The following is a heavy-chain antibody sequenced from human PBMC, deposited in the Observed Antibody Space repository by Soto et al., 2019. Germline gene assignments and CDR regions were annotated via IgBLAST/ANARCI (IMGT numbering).Heavy chain of an antibody. CDR3: ARRGFPFRNFDY. CDR1: GGSISSYY. CDR2: IYYSGST. D-gene: IGHD3-16*01. Sequence: SETLSLTCTVSGGSISSYYWSWIRQPPGKGLEWIGYIYYSGSTNYNPSLKSRVTISVDTSKNQFSLKLSSVTAADTAVYYCARRGFPFRNFDYWGQGTLVTVSS. J-gene: IGHJ4*02. V-gene: IGHV4-59*08.